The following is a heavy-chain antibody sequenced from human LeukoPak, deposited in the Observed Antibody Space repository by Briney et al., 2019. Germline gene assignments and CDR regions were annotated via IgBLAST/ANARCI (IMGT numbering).Heavy chain of an antibody. D-gene: IGHD6-13*01. CDR3: ARSSPYSSSWYSYAINWFDP. V-gene: IGHV7-4-1*02. CDR1: GYTFTSYA. J-gene: IGHJ5*02. Sequence: ASVKVSCKASGYTFTSYAMNWVRQAPGQGLEWMGWINTNTGNPTYAQGFTGRFVFSLDTSVSTAYLQISSLKAEDTAVYCCARSSPYSSSWYSYAINWFDPWGQGTLVTVSS. CDR2: INTNTGNP.